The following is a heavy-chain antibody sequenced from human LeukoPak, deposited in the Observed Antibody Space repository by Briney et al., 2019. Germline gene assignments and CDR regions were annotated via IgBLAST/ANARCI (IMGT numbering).Heavy chain of an antibody. J-gene: IGHJ6*02. D-gene: IGHD3-10*01. V-gene: IGHV3-33*01. CDR2: IWYDGSNK. CDR1: GFTFSSYG. Sequence: GGCLRVSCVAPGFTFSSYGMHWVCEALGEGLEWVAVIWYDGSNKYYADSVKGRFTISRDNSKNTLYLQMNSLRAEDTAVYYCARALSPRVRGYYYYGMDVWGQGTTVTVSS. CDR3: ARALSPRVRGYYYYGMDV.